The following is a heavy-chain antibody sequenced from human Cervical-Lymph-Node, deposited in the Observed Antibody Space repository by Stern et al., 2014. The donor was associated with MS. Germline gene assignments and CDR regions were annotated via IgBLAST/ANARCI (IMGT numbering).Heavy chain of an antibody. CDR2: IYTSGST. CDR1: GGSISRGSYY. V-gene: IGHV4-61*02. Sequence: VQLVQSGPGLVKPSQTLSLTCTVSGGSISRGSYYWSWIRQPAGKGLEWIGRIYTSGSTNSNPSLKSRVTISVDTSKNQFSLKLSSVTAADTAVYYCARDGYYGSGSIWGQGTLVTVSS. CDR3: ARDGYYGSGSI. D-gene: IGHD3-10*01. J-gene: IGHJ4*02.